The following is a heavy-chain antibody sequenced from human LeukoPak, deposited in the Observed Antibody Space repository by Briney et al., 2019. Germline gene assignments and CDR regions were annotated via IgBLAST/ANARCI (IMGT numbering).Heavy chain of an antibody. Sequence: GGSLRLSCAASGFTFSSYSMNWVRQAPGKGLEWVSSISSSSSYIYYADSVKGRFTISRDNAKNSLYLQMNSLRAKDTAVYYCARDSGPLAFDIWGQGTMVTVSS. J-gene: IGHJ3*02. D-gene: IGHD3-10*01. CDR1: GFTFSSYS. CDR3: ARDSGPLAFDI. V-gene: IGHV3-21*01. CDR2: ISSSSSYI.